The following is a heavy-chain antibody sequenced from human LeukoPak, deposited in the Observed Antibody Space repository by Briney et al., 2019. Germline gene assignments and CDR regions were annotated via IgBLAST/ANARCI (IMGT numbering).Heavy chain of an antibody. J-gene: IGHJ6*02. CDR1: GGSINNYY. V-gene: IGHV4-59*01. CDR3: ARDRITMVRGALRYYGMDV. CDR2: IYYSGST. D-gene: IGHD3-10*01. Sequence: SETLSLTCTVSGGSINNYYWSWIRQPPGKGLEWIGYIYYSGSTNYNPSLKGRVTISVDTSKNQFSLKLNSVTAADTAVYYCARDRITMVRGALRYYGMDVWGQGTTVTVSS.